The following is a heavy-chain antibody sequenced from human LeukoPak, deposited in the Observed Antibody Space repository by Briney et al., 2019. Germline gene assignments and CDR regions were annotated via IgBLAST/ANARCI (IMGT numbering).Heavy chain of an antibody. Sequence: ASVRVSCKASGYTFTGYYMHWVRQAPGQGLEWMGWINPNSGGTNYAQKFQGRVTMTRDTSISTAYMELSRLRSDDTAVYYCARSVRSSSGFDYWGQGTLVTVSS. CDR2: INPNSGGT. D-gene: IGHD6-6*01. CDR1: GYTFTGYY. V-gene: IGHV1-2*02. CDR3: ARSVRSSSGFDY. J-gene: IGHJ4*02.